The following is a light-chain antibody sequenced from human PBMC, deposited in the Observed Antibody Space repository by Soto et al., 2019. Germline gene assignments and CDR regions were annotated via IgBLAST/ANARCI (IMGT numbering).Light chain of an antibody. Sequence: EIAMTQSPATLSVSPGERATLSCRASQSVSSNLAWYQQKPGQAPRLLVYGASTRATGIPARFSGSGSGTEFTLTISSLQSEDFAVYYCQQCNNWPAFGQGTKVEIK. J-gene: IGKJ1*01. V-gene: IGKV3-15*01. CDR1: QSVSSN. CDR3: QQCNNWPA. CDR2: GAS.